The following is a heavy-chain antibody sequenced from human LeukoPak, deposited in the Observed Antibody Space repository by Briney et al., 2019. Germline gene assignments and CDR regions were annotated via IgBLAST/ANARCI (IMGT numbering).Heavy chain of an antibody. D-gene: IGHD3-16*01. Sequence: GGSLRLSCAASGFTFSDYYMSWMRQAPGEGLEWVSYISSSGSTVYYADSVKGRFTISRDNAKNSLYLQMNSLRAEDTAVYHCARVTSSDNGDPFGGDYWGQGILVTVSS. CDR2: ISSSGSTV. CDR1: GFTFSDYY. J-gene: IGHJ4*02. CDR3: ARVTSSDNGDPFGGDY. V-gene: IGHV3-11*01.